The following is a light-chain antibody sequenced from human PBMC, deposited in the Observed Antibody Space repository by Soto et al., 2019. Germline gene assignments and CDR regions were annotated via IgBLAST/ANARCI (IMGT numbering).Light chain of an antibody. CDR2: EVS. J-gene: IGLJ2*01. CDR3: SSYTSSSTLV. CDR1: SSDVGGYNY. V-gene: IGLV2-14*01. Sequence: QSALTQPASVSGSPGQSITISCTGTSSDVGGYNYVSWYQQHPGKAPKLMIYEVSNRPSGVSNRFYGSKSGNTASLTISGLQAEDEADYYCSSYTSSSTLVFGGGTKLPVL.